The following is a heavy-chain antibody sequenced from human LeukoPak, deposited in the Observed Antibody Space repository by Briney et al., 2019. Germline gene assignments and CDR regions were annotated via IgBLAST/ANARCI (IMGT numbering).Heavy chain of an antibody. CDR3: ARGFGEFRPFDY. CDR2: INHSGST. D-gene: IGHD3-10*01. CDR1: GGSFSGYY. Sequence: SETLSLTCAVYGGSFSGYYWSWIRQPPGNGLEWIGEINHSGSTNYNPSLKSRVTISVDTSKNQFSLKLSSVTAADTAVYYCARGFGEFRPFDYWGQGTLVTVSS. J-gene: IGHJ4*02. V-gene: IGHV4-34*01.